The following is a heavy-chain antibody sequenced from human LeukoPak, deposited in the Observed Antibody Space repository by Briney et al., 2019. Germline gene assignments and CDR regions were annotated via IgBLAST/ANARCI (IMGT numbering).Heavy chain of an antibody. D-gene: IGHD2-2*01. J-gene: IGHJ4*02. Sequence: GGSLRLSCAASGFTFSSYSINWVRQAPGKGLEWVSSISSSSSYIYYADSVKGRFTISRDNAKNTLYLQMNSLRAEDTAVYYCARRVVVPAAPYYFDYWGQGTLVTVSS. CDR3: ARRVVVPAAPYYFDY. CDR1: GFTFSSYS. CDR2: ISSSSSYI. V-gene: IGHV3-21*01.